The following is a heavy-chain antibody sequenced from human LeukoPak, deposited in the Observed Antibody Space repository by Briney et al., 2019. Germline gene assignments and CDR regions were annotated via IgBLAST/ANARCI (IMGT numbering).Heavy chain of an antibody. CDR2: ISSTSDYI. CDR3: ASLHDIVVVPPATIDY. Sequence: GGSLRLSCAASGFAFSSYSMNWVRQAPGKGLEWVSIISSTSDYIYYADSVKGRFTISRDNAKNSLYLQMNSLRAEDTAVYYCASLHDIVVVPPATIDYWGQGTLVTVSS. D-gene: IGHD2-2*01. J-gene: IGHJ4*02. CDR1: GFAFSSYS. V-gene: IGHV3-21*01.